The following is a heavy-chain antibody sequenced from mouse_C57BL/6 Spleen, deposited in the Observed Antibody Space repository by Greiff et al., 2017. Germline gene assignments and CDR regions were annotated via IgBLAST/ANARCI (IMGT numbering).Heavy chain of an antibody. CDR2: IYPGDGDT. V-gene: IGHV1-80*01. CDR1: GYAFSSYW. J-gene: IGHJ4*01. CDR3: ARKGGNYAMDY. Sequence: LVESGAELVKPGASVKISCKASGYAFSSYWMNWVKQRPGKGLEWIGQIYPGDGDTNYNGKFKGKATLTADKSSSTAYMQLSSLTSEESAVYFCARKGGNYAMDYWGQGTSVTVSS.